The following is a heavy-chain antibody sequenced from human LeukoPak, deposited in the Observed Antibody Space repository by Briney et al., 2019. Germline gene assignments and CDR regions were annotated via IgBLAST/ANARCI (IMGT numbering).Heavy chain of an antibody. Sequence: GGSLRLSCAASGITFSSYSMNWVRKAPGKGLEWVSSISSSSSYIYYADSVKGRFTISRDNAKNSLYLQMNSLRAEDTAGYYCARDHAPRVAATGYWGQGTLVTVSS. CDR1: GITFSSYS. CDR3: ARDHAPRVAATGY. V-gene: IGHV3-21*01. J-gene: IGHJ4*02. D-gene: IGHD2-15*01. CDR2: ISSSSSYI.